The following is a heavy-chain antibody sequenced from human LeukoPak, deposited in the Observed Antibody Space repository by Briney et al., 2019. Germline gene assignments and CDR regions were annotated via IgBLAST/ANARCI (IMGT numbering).Heavy chain of an antibody. CDR1: GYTLTELS. Sequence: GASVKVSCKVSGYTLTELSMHWVRQAPGKGLEWMGGFDPEDGETFYAQNFQGRVTMSKDTSTDTAYMELSSLRSEDTAVYYCAPAEMTAVPWGQGTLVTVSS. CDR3: APAEMTAVP. J-gene: IGHJ5*02. V-gene: IGHV1-24*01. CDR2: FDPEDGET. D-gene: IGHD4-11*01.